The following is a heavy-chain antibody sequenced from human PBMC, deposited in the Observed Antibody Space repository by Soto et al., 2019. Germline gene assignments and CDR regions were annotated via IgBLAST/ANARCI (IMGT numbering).Heavy chain of an antibody. CDR3: ARHGESGYGFVDY. J-gene: IGHJ4*02. CDR1: GGSISSSSYY. Sequence: SETLSLTCTVSGGSISSSSYYWGWIRQPPGKGLEWIGSIYYSGSTYYNPSLKSRVTISVDTSKNQFSLKLGSVTAADTAVYYCARHGESGYGFVDYWGQGTLVTVSS. D-gene: IGHD5-12*01. V-gene: IGHV4-39*01. CDR2: IYYSGST.